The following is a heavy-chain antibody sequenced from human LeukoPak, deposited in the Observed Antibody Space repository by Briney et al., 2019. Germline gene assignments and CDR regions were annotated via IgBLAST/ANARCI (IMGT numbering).Heavy chain of an antibody. J-gene: IGHJ4*02. V-gene: IGHV1-24*01. D-gene: IGHD6-13*01. Sequence: GASVKGSCKVSGYTLTELSMHWVRQAPGKGLEWMGGFEPEDGETIYAQKFQGRVTMTEDTSTDTAYMELSSLRSEDTAVYYCATPTLYSSRGEDRSGFDYWGQGTLVTVSS. CDR2: FEPEDGET. CDR3: ATPTLYSSRGEDRSGFDY. CDR1: GYTLTELS.